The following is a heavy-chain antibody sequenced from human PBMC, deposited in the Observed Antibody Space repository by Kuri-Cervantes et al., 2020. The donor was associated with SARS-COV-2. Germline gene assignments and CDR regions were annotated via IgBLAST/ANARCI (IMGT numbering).Heavy chain of an antibody. V-gene: IGHV3-7*01. CDR2: IKQDGSEK. D-gene: IGHD2-8*02. Sequence: ETLSLTCAASGFTFSSYAMSWVRQAPGKGLEWVANIKQDGSEKYYVDSVKGRFTISRDNAKNSLYLQMNSLRAEDTAVYYCARDTGGTMIYYYYYYGMDVWGQGTTVTVSS. CDR1: GFTFSSYA. J-gene: IGHJ6*02. CDR3: ARDTGGTMIYYYYYYGMDV.